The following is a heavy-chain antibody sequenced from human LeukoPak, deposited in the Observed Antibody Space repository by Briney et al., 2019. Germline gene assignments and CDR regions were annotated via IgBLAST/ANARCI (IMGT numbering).Heavy chain of an antibody. CDR3: LQSTGWPGFDY. CDR2: IYNGVPT. V-gene: IGHV4-4*09. Sequence: SETLSLTCTTSGAPISRFFWSWVRQPPGKGLEWIGNIYNGVPTFFNPSLKSRVSISVDTSKGQFSLQLASVTAADTAVYYCLQSTGWPGFDYWGQGILVTVSS. D-gene: IGHD6-19*01. CDR1: GAPISRFF. J-gene: IGHJ4*02.